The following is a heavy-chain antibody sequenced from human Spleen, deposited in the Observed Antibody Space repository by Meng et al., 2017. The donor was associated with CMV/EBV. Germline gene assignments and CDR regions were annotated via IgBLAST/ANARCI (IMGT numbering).Heavy chain of an antibody. CDR3: ARGRVKDYPLTF. Sequence: SVKVSCKASGYKFTTYHLSWVRQAPGQGLEWVGRIIPFGGLTDYGQKFQGRVTIIADKSTSTAYMELSSLSSEDTAIYYCARGRVKDYPLTFWGQGTLVTVSS. J-gene: IGHJ4*02. V-gene: IGHV1-69*04. D-gene: IGHD2-15*01. CDR1: GYKFTTYH. CDR2: IIPFGGLT.